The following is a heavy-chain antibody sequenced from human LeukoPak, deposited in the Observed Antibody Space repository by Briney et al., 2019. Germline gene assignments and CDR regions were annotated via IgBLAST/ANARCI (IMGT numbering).Heavy chain of an antibody. D-gene: IGHD2-15*01. CDR1: GGSISSGDYY. V-gene: IGHV4-30-4*01. CDR3: ARGPDYCSGGSCYSSFDY. J-gene: IGHJ4*02. Sequence: ASQTLSLTCTVSGGSISSGDYYWSWIRQPPGKGLEWIGYIYYSGSTYYNPSLKSRVTISVDTSKNQFSLKLSSVTAADTAVYYCARGPDYCSGGSCYSSFDYWGQGTLVTVSP. CDR2: IYYSGST.